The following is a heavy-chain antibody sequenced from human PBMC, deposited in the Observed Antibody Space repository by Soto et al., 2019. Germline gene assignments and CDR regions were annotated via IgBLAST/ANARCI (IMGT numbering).Heavy chain of an antibody. V-gene: IGHV4-59*01. CDR1: GVSINNYY. J-gene: IGHJ4*02. CDR3: ARSVAVPGAHIDY. Sequence: PSETLSLTCTVSGVSINNYYWTWIRQPPGKRLEWIGAIYYTGSTTYNPSLRSRVTFSVDTSKNQFSLSLTSVTAADTAVYFCARSVAVPGAHIDYWGQGTQVTVSS. D-gene: IGHD6-19*01. CDR2: IYYTGST.